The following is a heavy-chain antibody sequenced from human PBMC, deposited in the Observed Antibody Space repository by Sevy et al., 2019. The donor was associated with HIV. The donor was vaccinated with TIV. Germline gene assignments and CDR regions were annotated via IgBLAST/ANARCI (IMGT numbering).Heavy chain of an antibody. J-gene: IGHJ4*02. CDR2: ISGSGGST. CDR1: GFTFSSYA. V-gene: IGHV3-23*01. Sequence: GGSLRLSCAASGFTFSSYAMSWVRQAPGKGLEWVSAISGSGGSTYYADSVNGRFTISRDNSKNTLYLQMNSLRAEDTAVYYCANWPYPVAAPGGHYFDYWGQGTLVTVSS. CDR3: ANWPYPVAAPGGHYFDY. D-gene: IGHD6-19*01.